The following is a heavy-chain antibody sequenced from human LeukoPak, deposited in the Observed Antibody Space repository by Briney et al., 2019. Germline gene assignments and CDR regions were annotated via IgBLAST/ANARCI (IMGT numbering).Heavy chain of an antibody. CDR2: IYPGDSDT. CDR1: GYSFTSYW. V-gene: IGHV5-51*01. Sequence: GESLKISCKCSGYSFTSYWIGWVRQMPGKGLEWMGIIYPGDSDTRYSPSFQGQVTLSADKSISTAYLQWSSLKASDTDMYYCASSRITIFGVVIVGAFDIWGQGTMVTVSS. D-gene: IGHD3-3*01. J-gene: IGHJ3*02. CDR3: ASSRITIFGVVIVGAFDI.